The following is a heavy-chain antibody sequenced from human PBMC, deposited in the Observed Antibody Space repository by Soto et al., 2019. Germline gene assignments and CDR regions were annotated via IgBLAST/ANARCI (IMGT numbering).Heavy chain of an antibody. D-gene: IGHD2-15*01. CDR2: IYYSGST. Sequence: QVQLQESGPGLVKPSQTLSLTCTVSGGSISSGGYYWSWIRQHPGKGLEWIGYIYYSGSTYYNPSLKSRVTISVDTYKNQFSLKLSSVTAADTAVYYCARAASESCSGGSCYYYYYMDVWGKGTTVTVSS. CDR3: ARAASESCSGGSCYYYYYMDV. J-gene: IGHJ6*03. V-gene: IGHV4-31*03. CDR1: GGSISSGGYY.